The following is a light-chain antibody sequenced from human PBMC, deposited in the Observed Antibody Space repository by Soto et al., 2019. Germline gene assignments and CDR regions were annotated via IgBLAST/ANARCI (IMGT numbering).Light chain of an antibody. V-gene: IGLV2-8*01. CDR3: SSFAGGNNLL. CDR1: SSDVGGYNF. CDR2: EVS. Sequence: QSVLTQPPSASGPPGQSVTISCTGTSSDVGGYNFVSWYQQHPGKAPKLLIYEVSKRPSGVPDRFSGSKSDNTASLTVSGLQAEDEADYYCSSFAGGNNLLFGGGTKLTVL. J-gene: IGLJ2*01.